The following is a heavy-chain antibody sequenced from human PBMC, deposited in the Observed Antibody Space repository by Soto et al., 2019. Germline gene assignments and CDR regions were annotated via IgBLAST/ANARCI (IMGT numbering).Heavy chain of an antibody. CDR1: RFTFSSYG. Sequence: GGSLRLSCAASRFTFSSYGMHWVRQAPGKGLEWVAVISYDGSNKYYADSVKGRFTISRDNSKNTLYLQMNSLRAEDTAVYYCAKNGDGVIVIYYFDYWGQGTLVTVSS. J-gene: IGHJ4*02. CDR3: AKNGDGVIVIYYFDY. CDR2: ISYDGSNK. V-gene: IGHV3-30*18. D-gene: IGHD3-16*02.